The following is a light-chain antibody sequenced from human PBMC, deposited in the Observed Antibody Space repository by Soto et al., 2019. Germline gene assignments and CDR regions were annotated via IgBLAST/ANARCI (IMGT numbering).Light chain of an antibody. Sequence: QSVLTQPASVSGSPGQSITISCTGTSSDVGGYNYVSWYQHHPGTAPKLMIYNVNNRASGVSNRFSGSKFGSTASLTISGLQAEDEADYYCSSYTSSNTLVFGGGTKLTVL. CDR2: NVN. V-gene: IGLV2-14*03. CDR3: SSYTSSNTLV. CDR1: SSDVGGYNY. J-gene: IGLJ2*01.